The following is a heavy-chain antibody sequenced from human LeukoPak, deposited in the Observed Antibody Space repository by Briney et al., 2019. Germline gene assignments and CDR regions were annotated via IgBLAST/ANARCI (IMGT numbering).Heavy chain of an antibody. V-gene: IGHV4-39*07. CDR1: GGSVSSSNYY. CDR3: ARIEDVTRGYNHAYYFDY. Sequence: SETLSLTCTVSGGSVSSSNYYWGWIRQPPGKGLEWIGSIYYSGNTFYNPSLKSRVTISVDTSKNQFSLKLSSVTAADTAVYYCARIEDVTRGYNHAYYFDYWGQGTLVTVSS. D-gene: IGHD5-18*01. J-gene: IGHJ4*02. CDR2: IYYSGNT.